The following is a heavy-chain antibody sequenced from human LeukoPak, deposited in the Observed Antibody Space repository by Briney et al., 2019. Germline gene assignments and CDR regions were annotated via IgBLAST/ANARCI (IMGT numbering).Heavy chain of an antibody. CDR2: INHSGST. J-gene: IGHJ4*02. CDR1: GGSFSGYY. Sequence: PSETLSLTCAVYGGSFSGYYWSWIRQPPGKGLEWIGEINHSGSTNYNPSLKSRVTISVGTSKNQFSLKLSSVTAANTAVYYCARTTVRFSSYYFDYWGQGTLVTVSS. V-gene: IGHV4-34*01. CDR3: ARTTVRFSSYYFDY. D-gene: IGHD4-17*01.